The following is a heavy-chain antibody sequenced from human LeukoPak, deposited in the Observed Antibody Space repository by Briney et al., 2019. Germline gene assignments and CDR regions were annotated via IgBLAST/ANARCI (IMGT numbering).Heavy chain of an antibody. Sequence: GESLKISCKGSGYSFTNYWIGWVRQMPGKGLEGMGIVFPADSDTRYSPSFRGQVTISADKSISTAYLQWRSLKASDTAMYYCARSGYSGYESDYWGQGTLVTVSS. CDR3: ARSGYSGYESDY. J-gene: IGHJ4*02. CDR2: VFPADSDT. V-gene: IGHV5-51*01. D-gene: IGHD5-12*01. CDR1: GYSFTNYW.